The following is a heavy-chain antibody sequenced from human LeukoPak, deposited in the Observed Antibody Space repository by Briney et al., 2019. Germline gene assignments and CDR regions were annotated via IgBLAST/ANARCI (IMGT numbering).Heavy chain of an antibody. CDR1: GGTFSSYA. J-gene: IGHJ5*02. Sequence: SVKVSCKASGGTFSSYAISWVPQAPGQGLEWMGGIIPIFGTANYAQKFQGRVTITADESTSTAYMELSSLRSEDTAVYYCAREEVYCSSTSCYFPWGQGTLVTVSS. CDR2: IIPIFGTA. D-gene: IGHD2-2*01. V-gene: IGHV1-69*13. CDR3: AREEVYCSSTSCYFP.